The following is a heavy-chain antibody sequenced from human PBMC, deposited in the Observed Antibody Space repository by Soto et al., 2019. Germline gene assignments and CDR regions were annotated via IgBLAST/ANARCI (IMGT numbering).Heavy chain of an antibody. CDR3: AKARCTGNSCYVPDY. Sequence: EVQRLESGGGLVQPGGSLRLSCAASGFTFNSYTMAWVRQAPGKGLEWVSSISGSGGSPSYADSVQGRFTISRDNSRNTISLQMNSLRAEDTATYYCAKARCTGNSCYVPDYWGHGSLVTVSS. CDR1: GFTFNSYT. J-gene: IGHJ4*01. CDR2: ISGSGGSP. V-gene: IGHV3-23*01. D-gene: IGHD2-8*02.